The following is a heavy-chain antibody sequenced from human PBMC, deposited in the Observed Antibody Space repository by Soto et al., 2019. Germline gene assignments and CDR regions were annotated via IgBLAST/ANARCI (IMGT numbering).Heavy chain of an antibody. Sequence: EVQLVETGGGLIQPGGSLRLSCAASGFTVSSNYMSWVRQAPGKGLEWVSVIYSGGSTYYADSVKGGFTISRDNSKNTLYLQMNSLRAEDTAVYYCARGMGNTVVTRPPDYWGQGTLVTVSS. CDR1: GFTVSSNY. V-gene: IGHV3-53*02. J-gene: IGHJ4*02. CDR3: ARGMGNTVVTRPPDY. D-gene: IGHD2-21*02. CDR2: IYSGGST.